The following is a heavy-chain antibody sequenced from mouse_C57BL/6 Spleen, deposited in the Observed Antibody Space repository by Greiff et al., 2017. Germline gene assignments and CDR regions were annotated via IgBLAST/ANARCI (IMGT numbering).Heavy chain of an antibody. J-gene: IGHJ2*01. CDR1: GYAFSSSW. D-gene: IGHD1-1*01. CDR3: ATYYGSSYCFDY. CDR2: SYPGDGDT. V-gene: IGHV1-82*01. Sequence: QVQLQQSGPELVKPGASVKISCKASGYAFSSSWMNWVKQRPGKGLEGIGRSYPGDGDTNYNGKFKGKATLTADKSSSKAYMQLSSLTSEDSAVYFCATYYGSSYCFDYWGQGTTLTVSS.